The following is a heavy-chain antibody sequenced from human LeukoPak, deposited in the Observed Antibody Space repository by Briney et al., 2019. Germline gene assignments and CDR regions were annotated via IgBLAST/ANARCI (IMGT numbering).Heavy chain of an antibody. CDR3: ARVGGGPFDAFDI. CDR1: GGTFSSYA. CDR2: IIPIFGTA. J-gene: IGHJ3*02. D-gene: IGHD3-16*01. Sequence: GASVKVSCKASGGTFSSYAIIWVRQAPGQGLEWMGGIIPIFGTANYAQKFQGRVTITTDESTSTAYMELSSLRSEDTAVYYCARVGGGPFDAFDIWGQGTMVTVSS. V-gene: IGHV1-69*05.